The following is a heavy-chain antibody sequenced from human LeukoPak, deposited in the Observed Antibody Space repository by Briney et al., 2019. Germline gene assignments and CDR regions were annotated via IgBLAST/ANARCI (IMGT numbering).Heavy chain of an antibody. J-gene: IGHJ4*02. CDR2: IKQDGSEK. CDR3: ARCGFGDSGYDFNY. D-gene: IGHD5-12*01. CDR1: GFTFSSYW. V-gene: IGHV3-7*01. Sequence: GGSLRLSCAASGFTFSSYWMSWVRQAPGKGLEWVANIKQDGSEKYYVDSVKGRFTISRDNAKNSLYLQMNSLRAEDTAVYYCARCGFGDSGYDFNYWGQGTLVTVSS.